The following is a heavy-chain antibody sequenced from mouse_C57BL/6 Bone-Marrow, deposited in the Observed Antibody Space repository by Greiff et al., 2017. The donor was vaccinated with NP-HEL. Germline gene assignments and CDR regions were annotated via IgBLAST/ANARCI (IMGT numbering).Heavy chain of an antibody. CDR1: GYTFTSYW. V-gene: IGHV1-52*01. Sequence: QVQLQQPGAELVRPGSSVKLSCKASGYTFTSYWMHWVKQRPIQGLEWIGNIDPSDSETHYNQKFKDKATLTVDKSSSTAYMQLSSLTSEDSAVYYCAIYDGSPGIFDVWGTGTTVTVSS. J-gene: IGHJ1*03. CDR2: IDPSDSET. CDR3: AIYDGSPGIFDV. D-gene: IGHD2-3*01.